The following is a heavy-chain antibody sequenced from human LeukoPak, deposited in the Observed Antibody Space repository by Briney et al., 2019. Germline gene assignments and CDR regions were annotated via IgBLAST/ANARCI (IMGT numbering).Heavy chain of an antibody. CDR1: RFTVSSNY. CDR2: IYSGGST. V-gene: IGHV3-66*01. J-gene: IGHJ3*02. CDR3: ARDTPGVVDAFDI. Sequence: GGSLRLSCAASRFTVSSNYMSWVRQAPGKGLEWVSVIYSGGSTYYADSVKGRFTISRDNSKNTLYLQMNSLRAEDTAVYYCARDTPGVVDAFDIWGQGTMVTVSS. D-gene: IGHD2-15*01.